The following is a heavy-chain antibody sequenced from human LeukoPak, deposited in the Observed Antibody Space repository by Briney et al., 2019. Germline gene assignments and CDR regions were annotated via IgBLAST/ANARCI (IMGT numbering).Heavy chain of an antibody. D-gene: IGHD3-9*01. CDR1: GGSISSYY. CDR3: ARGNFDWLPRDY. CDR2: IYYSGST. V-gene: IGHV4-59*08. Sequence: SETLSLTCTVSGGSISSYYWSWIRQPPGKGLEWIGYIYYSGSTNYNPSLKSRVTISVDTSKNQFSPKLSSVTAADTAVYYCARGNFDWLPRDYWGQGTLVTVSS. J-gene: IGHJ4*02.